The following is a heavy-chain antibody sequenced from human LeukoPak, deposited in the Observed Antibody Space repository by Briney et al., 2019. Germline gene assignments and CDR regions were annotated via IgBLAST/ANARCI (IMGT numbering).Heavy chain of an antibody. CDR1: GFTFSSYS. J-gene: IGHJ6*04. D-gene: IGHD2-2*01. V-gene: IGHV3-48*04. Sequence: GGSLRLSCAASGFTFSSYSMNWVRQAPGKGLEWVSYISSSSSTIYYADSVKGRFTISRDNAKNSLYLQMSSLRAEDTAVYYCARAGIVVVPAAILLDVWGKGTTVTVSS. CDR2: ISSSSSTI. CDR3: ARAGIVVVPAAILLDV.